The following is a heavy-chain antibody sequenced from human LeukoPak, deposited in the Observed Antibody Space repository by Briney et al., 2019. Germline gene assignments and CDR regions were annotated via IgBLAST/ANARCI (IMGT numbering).Heavy chain of an antibody. CDR3: AKVPPPYCSGGSCFDALDI. CDR1: GFTFSNYA. CDR2: ISGSGSTT. J-gene: IGHJ3*02. D-gene: IGHD2-15*01. V-gene: IGHV3-23*01. Sequence: PGESLRLSCAASGFTFSNYAMSWVRQAPGKGLEWVSAISGSGSTTYYADSVKGRFTISRDNSKNTLYLQMDSLRAEDTALYYCAKVPPPYCSGGSCFDALDIWGQGTMVTVSS.